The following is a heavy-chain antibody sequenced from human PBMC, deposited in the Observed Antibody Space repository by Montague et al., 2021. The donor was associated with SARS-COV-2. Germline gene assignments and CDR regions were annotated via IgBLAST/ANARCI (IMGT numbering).Heavy chain of an antibody. Sequence: TLSLTCTVSGGSINSGSYYWGWIRQAAGKGLEWIGRISTSGNTKYNTSLKSRVTISVDTSQNQFSLKMYSVTAADTAVYYCARDTRPNFAYYDILAGDDYYYGIDVWGQGTTVTVSS. CDR2: ISTSGNT. V-gene: IGHV4-61*02. CDR3: ARDTRPNFAYYDILAGDDYYYGIDV. CDR1: GGSINSGSYY. J-gene: IGHJ6*02. D-gene: IGHD3-9*01.